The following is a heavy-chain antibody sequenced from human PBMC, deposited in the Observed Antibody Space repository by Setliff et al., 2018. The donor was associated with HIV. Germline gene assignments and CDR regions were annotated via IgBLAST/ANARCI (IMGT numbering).Heavy chain of an antibody. CDR3: AREGMSAHPDAFDI. V-gene: IGHV4-59*01. J-gene: IGHJ3*02. Sequence: ETLSLTCNVSGGSISNNYWSWIRQPPGKGLEWIGYIHYSGNTKYNPSLKSRVTISVDTSKNQFSLKLSSVTAADTAVYYCAREGMSAHPDAFDIWGHGTMVTVS. CDR1: GGSISNNY. CDR2: IHYSGNT.